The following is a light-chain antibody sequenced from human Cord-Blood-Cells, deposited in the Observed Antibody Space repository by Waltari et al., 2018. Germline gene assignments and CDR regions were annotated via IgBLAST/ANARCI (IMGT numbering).Light chain of an antibody. CDR1: SSDVGGYNY. V-gene: IGLV2-14*01. CDR3: SSYTSSSTLV. CDR2: EVS. Sequence: QSALTQPASVSGSPGQSITISCTGTSSDVGGYNYVSWYQQHPGKAPKLMIYEVSNRPSGVSTRFSGSNSGNTASLTISGLQAEDEADYYCSSYTSSSTLVFGTGTKVTVL. J-gene: IGLJ1*01.